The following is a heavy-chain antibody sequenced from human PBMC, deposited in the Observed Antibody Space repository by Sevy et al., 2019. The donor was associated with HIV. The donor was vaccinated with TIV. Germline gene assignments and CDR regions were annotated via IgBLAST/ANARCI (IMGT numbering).Heavy chain of an antibody. CDR2: LSDGGDTE. CDR3: AADQWFGAPTYAFDS. CDR1: GFTCSSYA. Sequence: SLRLSCAASGFTCSSYAMHWVRQAPGEGLEWVAVLSDGGDTESYSDSVKGRFTISRDNSRSTVTLQMNSLRTQDTAIYYCAADQWFGAPTYAFDSCGQGTLATVSS. V-gene: IGHV3-30-3*01. D-gene: IGHD3-10*01. J-gene: IGHJ5*01.